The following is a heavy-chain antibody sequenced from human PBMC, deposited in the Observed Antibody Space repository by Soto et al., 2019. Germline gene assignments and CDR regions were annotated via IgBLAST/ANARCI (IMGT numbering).Heavy chain of an antibody. V-gene: IGHV4-61*05. CDR3: ARLGGSYAVPHFDY. Sequence: PSETLSLTCTVSGGSISSSSYYWTWIRQPPGKGLEWMGYIYYSGTTTNYNPSLKSRVTLSVDKSKNQFSLKLSSVTAADTAVYYCARLGGSYAVPHFDYWGQGTLDTVSS. CDR2: IYYSGTTT. CDR1: GGSISSSSYY. J-gene: IGHJ4*02. D-gene: IGHD1-26*01.